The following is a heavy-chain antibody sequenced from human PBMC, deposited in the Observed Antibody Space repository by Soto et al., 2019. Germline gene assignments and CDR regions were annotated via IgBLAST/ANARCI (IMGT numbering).Heavy chain of an antibody. J-gene: IGHJ6*02. V-gene: IGHV3-48*02. D-gene: IGHD3-22*01. CDR2: ISSSSSTI. CDR1: GFTFSSYS. Sequence: GGSLRLSCAASGFTFSSYSMNWVRQAPGKGLEWVSYISSSSSTIYYADSVKGRFTISRDNAKNSLYLQMNSLRDEDTAVYYCARDYYDSSGYYDLDVWGQGTTVTVSS. CDR3: ARDYYDSSGYYDLDV.